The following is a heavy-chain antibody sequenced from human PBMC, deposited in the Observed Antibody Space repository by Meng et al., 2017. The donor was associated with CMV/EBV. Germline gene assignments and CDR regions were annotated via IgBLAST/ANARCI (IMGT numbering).Heavy chain of an antibody. Sequence: GSLRLSCTVSGGSISSYYWSWIRQPPGKGLEWIGYIYYSGSTNYNPSLKGRVTISVDTSKNQFSLKLSSVTAADTAVYYCARAGYSYGQDGPYYYYGMDVWGQGTTVTVSS. J-gene: IGHJ6*02. D-gene: IGHD5-18*01. CDR3: ARAGYSYGQDGPYYYYGMDV. V-gene: IGHV4-59*01. CDR1: GGSISSYY. CDR2: IYYSGST.